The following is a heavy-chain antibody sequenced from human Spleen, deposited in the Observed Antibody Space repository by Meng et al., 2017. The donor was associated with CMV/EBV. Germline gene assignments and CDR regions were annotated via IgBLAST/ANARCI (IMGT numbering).Heavy chain of an antibody. Sequence: CAVYGGSFSGYYWSWIRQPTGKGLEWIGEINHSGSTNYNPSLKSRVTISVDTSKNQFSLKLSSVTAADTAVYYCARGGRTGTTFPFDYWGQGTLVTVSS. CDR1: GGSFSGYY. J-gene: IGHJ4*02. D-gene: IGHD1-1*01. CDR3: ARGGRTGTTFPFDY. CDR2: INHSGST. V-gene: IGHV4-34*01.